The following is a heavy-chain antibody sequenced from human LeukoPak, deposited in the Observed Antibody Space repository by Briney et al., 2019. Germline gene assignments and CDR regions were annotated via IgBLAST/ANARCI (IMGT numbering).Heavy chain of an antibody. Sequence: GRSLRLSCAASGFTFSNYAMHWVRQAPGKGLEWVAVISYDGSNKYYADSVKGRFTISRDNSKNTLYLQMNSLRAEDTAVYYCAKGANPGPYYFDYWGQGTLVTVSS. V-gene: IGHV3-30-3*01. CDR1: GFTFSNYA. CDR2: ISYDGSNK. J-gene: IGHJ4*02. D-gene: IGHD4/OR15-4a*01. CDR3: AKGANPGPYYFDY.